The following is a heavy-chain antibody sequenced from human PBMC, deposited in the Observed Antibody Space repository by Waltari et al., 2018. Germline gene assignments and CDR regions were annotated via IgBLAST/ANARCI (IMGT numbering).Heavy chain of an antibody. Sequence: QLQLQESGPGLVKPSETLSLTCTVSGGSISSSSYYWGWIRQPPGKGLEWIGSIYYSGSTYYNPSLKSRVTISVDTSKNQFSLKLSSVTAADTAVYYCAREAIGLVGQNWFDPWGQGTLVTVSS. V-gene: IGHV4-39*07. J-gene: IGHJ5*02. CDR1: GGSISSSSYY. CDR2: IYYSGST. CDR3: AREAIGLVGQNWFDP.